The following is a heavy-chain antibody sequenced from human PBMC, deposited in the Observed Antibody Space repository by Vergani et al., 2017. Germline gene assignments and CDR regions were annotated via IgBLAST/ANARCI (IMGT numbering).Heavy chain of an antibody. D-gene: IGHD3-22*01. CDR3: ARVSYDTTTYLQGGYDC. J-gene: IGHJ4*02. V-gene: IGHV3-23*01. CDR1: VFTFIISA. Sequence: EVHLLESGGGQLEAGGSLSLSCVASVFTFIISAMTWFRQTSGKGVDWVSAISARYPSTYYADSVKGRFTISRENSKNMLYLQMNSLRAEDTAVYYCARVSYDTTTYLQGGYDCWGEGTLVSVCS. CDR2: ISARYPST.